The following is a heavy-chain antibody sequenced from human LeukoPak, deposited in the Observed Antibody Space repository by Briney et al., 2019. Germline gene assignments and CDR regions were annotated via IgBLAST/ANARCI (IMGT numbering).Heavy chain of an antibody. Sequence: SDTLSLTCAVYGGSFSGYYWTWIRQPPGKELEWIGDVNQSGSTNYNPSLKSRVTMSVDMSRNQFSLKLTSVTAADTAVYYCARRLEAIGRGGIVYWAQGIPVTVDS. CDR2: VNQSGST. CDR3: ARRLEAIGRGGIVY. CDR1: GGSFSGYY. V-gene: IGHV4-34*01. J-gene: IGHJ4*02. D-gene: IGHD1-26*01.